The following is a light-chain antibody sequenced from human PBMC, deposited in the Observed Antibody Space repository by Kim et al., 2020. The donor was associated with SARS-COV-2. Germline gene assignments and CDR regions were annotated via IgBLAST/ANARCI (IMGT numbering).Light chain of an antibody. J-gene: IGLJ1*01. CDR3: QSYDSSLSGYV. CDR2: GNS. V-gene: IGLV1-40*01. Sequence: QRVSISCTGSSSNIGAGFDVHWYQQLPGTAPKLLIYGNSNRPSGVPDRFSGSKSGTSASLAITGLQAEDEADYYCQSYDSSLSGYVFGSGTKVTVL. CDR1: SSNIGAGFD.